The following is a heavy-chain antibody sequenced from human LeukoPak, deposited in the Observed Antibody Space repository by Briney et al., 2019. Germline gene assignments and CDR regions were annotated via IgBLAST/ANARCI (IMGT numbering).Heavy chain of an antibody. CDR2: ISYDGSNK. CDR1: GFTFSSYA. CDR3: ARLFSGGGDY. V-gene: IGHV3-30-3*01. J-gene: IGHJ4*02. D-gene: IGHD2-15*01. Sequence: GRSLRLSCAASGFTFSSYAMHWVRQAPGKGLEWVAVISYDGSNKYYADSVKGRFTISRDNSKNTLYLQMNSLRAEDTAVYYCARLFSGGGDYWGQGTLVTVSS.